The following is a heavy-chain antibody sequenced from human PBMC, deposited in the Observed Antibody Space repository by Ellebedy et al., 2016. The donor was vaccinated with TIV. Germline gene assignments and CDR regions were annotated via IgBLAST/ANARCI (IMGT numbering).Heavy chain of an antibody. CDR2: INSDGSST. D-gene: IGHD6-13*01. J-gene: IGHJ4*02. V-gene: IGHV3-74*01. CDR1: GFTFSSYW. CDR3: ARVVAAAGRSGGGDY. Sequence: PGGSLRLSCAASGFTFSSYWMHWVRQAPGKGLVWVSRINSDGSSTTYADSVKGRFTTSRENAKNTLYLQMNSLRVDDTAVYYCARVVAAAGRSGGGDYWGQGTLVTVSS.